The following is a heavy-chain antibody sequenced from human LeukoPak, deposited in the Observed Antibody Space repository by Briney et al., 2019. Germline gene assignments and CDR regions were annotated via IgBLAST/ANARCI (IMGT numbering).Heavy chain of an antibody. CDR3: AKSIVVVPISYYYGMDV. V-gene: IGHV3-23*01. Sequence: GGSLRLSCAASGFTFSSYAMSWVRQAPGKGLEWVSAISGSGGNTYYADSVKGRFTISRDNSKNTLYLQMNSLRAEDTAVYHCAKSIVVVPISYYYGMDVWGQGTTVTVSS. J-gene: IGHJ6*02. CDR1: GFTFSSYA. D-gene: IGHD2-2*01. CDR2: ISGSGGNT.